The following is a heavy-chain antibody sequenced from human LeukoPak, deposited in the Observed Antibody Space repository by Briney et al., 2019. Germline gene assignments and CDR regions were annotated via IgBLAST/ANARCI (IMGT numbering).Heavy chain of an antibody. CDR3: ARVGDHYHWYLDV. J-gene: IGHJ2*01. V-gene: IGHV3-53*01. Sequence: QPAGSLRLSCEGSGFSVSSKYMNWVRQAPGKGLEWVSILYSGGSTYYADSVKGRFTVSSDSSKNTLYLHMNSLRVEDTAAYYCARVGDHYHWYLDVWGRGTLVTVPS. CDR1: GFSVSSKY. CDR2: LYSGGST. D-gene: IGHD3-10*01.